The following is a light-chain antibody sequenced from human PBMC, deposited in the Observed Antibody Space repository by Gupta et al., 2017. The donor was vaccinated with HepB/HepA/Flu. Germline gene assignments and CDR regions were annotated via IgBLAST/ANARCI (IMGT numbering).Light chain of an antibody. CDR1: SSDVGSYNL. J-gene: IGLJ1*01. V-gene: IGLV2-23*02. Sequence: QSALTQPASVSGSPGQSITISCTGTSSDVGSYNLVSWYQHYPTKAPKLIIYEVSKRPSGVSNRFSGSKSGYTASLTISGLQAEDEADYYCCSYAQSNTFVFGTGTKVTVL. CDR2: EVS. CDR3: CSYAQSNTFV.